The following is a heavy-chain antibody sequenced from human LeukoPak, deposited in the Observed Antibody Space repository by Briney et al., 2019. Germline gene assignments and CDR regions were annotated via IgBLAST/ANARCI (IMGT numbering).Heavy chain of an antibody. CDR1: GGSFSGHY. D-gene: IGHD3-16*02. J-gene: IGHJ4*02. CDR2: INHSGST. Sequence: PSETLSLTCAVYGGSFSGHYWSWIRQPPGKGLEWIGEINHSGSTNYNPSLKSRVTISVDTSKNQFSLKLSSVTAADTAVYYCARARDYIWGSYRYKVPFDYWGQGTLVTVSS. V-gene: IGHV4-34*01. CDR3: ARARDYIWGSYRYKVPFDY.